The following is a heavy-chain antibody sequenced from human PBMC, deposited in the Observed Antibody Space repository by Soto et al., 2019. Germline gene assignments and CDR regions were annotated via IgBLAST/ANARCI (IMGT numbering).Heavy chain of an antibody. CDR2: ISYDGSNK. CDR1: GFTFSSYA. J-gene: IGHJ6*02. Sequence: GGSLRLSCAASGFTFSSYAMHWVRQAPGKGLEWVAVISYDGSNKYYADSVKGRFTISRDNSKNTLYLQMNSLRAEETAVYYCARDTGDRSSWATDYYYYYGMDVWGQGTTVTVSS. CDR3: ARDTGDRSSWATDYYYYYGMDV. D-gene: IGHD6-13*01. V-gene: IGHV3-30-3*01.